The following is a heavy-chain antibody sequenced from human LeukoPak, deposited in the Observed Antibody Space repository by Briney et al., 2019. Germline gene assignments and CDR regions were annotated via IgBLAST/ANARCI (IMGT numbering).Heavy chain of an antibody. J-gene: IGHJ6*02. CDR2: INHSGST. CDR1: GGSFSGYY. Sequence: SETLSLTCAVYGGSFSGYYWSWIRQPPGKGLEWIGEINHSGSTNYNPSLKSRVTISVDTSKNQFSLKLSSVTAADTAVYYCASASSGEYYYYYGMDVWGQGTTVTVSS. CDR3: ASASSGEYYYYYGMDV. D-gene: IGHD3-22*01. V-gene: IGHV4-34*01.